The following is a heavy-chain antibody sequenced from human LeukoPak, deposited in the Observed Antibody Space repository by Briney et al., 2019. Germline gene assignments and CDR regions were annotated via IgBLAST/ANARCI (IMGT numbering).Heavy chain of an antibody. D-gene: IGHD3-3*01. Sequence: GGSLRLSCGASGFTFSSYAMGWVRQTPGKGLEWVSEISGGAGSTYYADSVKGRFTLSRDNSKNTVYLHMNSLRAEDTAVYYCAKPLRSGFHYFDYWGQGTLVTVSS. CDR3: AKPLRSGFHYFDY. V-gene: IGHV3-23*01. J-gene: IGHJ4*02. CDR1: GFTFSSYA. CDR2: ISGGAGST.